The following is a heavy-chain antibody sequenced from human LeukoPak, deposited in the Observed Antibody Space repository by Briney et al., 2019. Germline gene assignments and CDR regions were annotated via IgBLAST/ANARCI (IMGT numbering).Heavy chain of an antibody. CDR2: IIPIFGTA. V-gene: IGHV1-69*05. Sequence: GSSVKVSCKASGGTFSSYAISWVRQAPGQGLEWMGRIIPIFGTANYAQKFQGRVTTTTDESTSTAYMELSSLRFEDTAVYYCARDHQSLGYCSGGSCPGRYYYYYMDVWGKGTTVTVSS. CDR1: GGTFSSYA. D-gene: IGHD2-15*01. J-gene: IGHJ6*03. CDR3: ARDHQSLGYCSGGSCPGRYYYYYMDV.